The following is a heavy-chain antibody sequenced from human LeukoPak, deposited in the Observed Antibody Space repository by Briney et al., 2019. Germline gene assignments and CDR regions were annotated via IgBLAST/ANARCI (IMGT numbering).Heavy chain of an antibody. CDR2: IIPILGIA. V-gene: IGHV1-69*04. Sequence: GASVKVSCKASGGTFSSYAISWVRQAPGQGLEWMGRIIPILGIANYAQRFQGRVTITADKSTSTAYMELSSLRSEDTAVYYCARAKAGDGYNLYTGDFDYWGQGTLVTVSS. J-gene: IGHJ4*02. D-gene: IGHD5-24*01. CDR3: ARAKAGDGYNLYTGDFDY. CDR1: GGTFSSYA.